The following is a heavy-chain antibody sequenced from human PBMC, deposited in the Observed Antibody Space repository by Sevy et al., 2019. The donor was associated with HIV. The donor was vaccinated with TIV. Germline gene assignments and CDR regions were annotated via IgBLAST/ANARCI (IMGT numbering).Heavy chain of an antibody. CDR3: ARDPEGSGTFYYYGMDV. Sequence: ASVKVSCKASGGTFSSYAISWVRQAPGQGLEWMGGIIPIFGTANYAQKFQGRVTITADESTSTAYMELSSLRSEDTAVYYCARDPEGSGTFYYYGMDVWGQGTTVTVSS. J-gene: IGHJ6*02. D-gene: IGHD3-10*01. V-gene: IGHV1-69*13. CDR2: IIPIFGTA. CDR1: GGTFSSYA.